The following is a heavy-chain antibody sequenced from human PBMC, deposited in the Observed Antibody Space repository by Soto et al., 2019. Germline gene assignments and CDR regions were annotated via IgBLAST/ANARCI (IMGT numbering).Heavy chain of an antibody. CDR2: ISWNSGSI. V-gene: IGHV3-9*01. CDR3: AKDSNVVRGGFQPYYFDY. Sequence: GGSLRLSCAASGFTFDDYAMHWVRQAPGKGLEWVSGISWNSGSIGYADSVKGRFTISRDNAKNSLYLQMNSLRAEDTALYYCAKDSNVVRGGFQPYYFDYWGQGTLVTVSS. CDR1: GFTFDDYA. D-gene: IGHD3-10*01. J-gene: IGHJ4*02.